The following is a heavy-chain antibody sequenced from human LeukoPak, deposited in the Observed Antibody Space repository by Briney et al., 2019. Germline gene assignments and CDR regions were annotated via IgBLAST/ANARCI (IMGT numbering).Heavy chain of an antibody. CDR3: AKARGYSSSSENNWFDP. D-gene: IGHD6-6*01. Sequence: GGSLRLSCAASGFTFSSYSMNWVRQAPGKGLEWVSAISGSGESTYYADSVKGRFTISRENSKSTLYLQMNSLRAEDTALYYCAKARGYSSSSENNWFDPWGQGTLVTVSS. CDR1: GFTFSSYS. V-gene: IGHV3-23*01. J-gene: IGHJ5*02. CDR2: ISGSGEST.